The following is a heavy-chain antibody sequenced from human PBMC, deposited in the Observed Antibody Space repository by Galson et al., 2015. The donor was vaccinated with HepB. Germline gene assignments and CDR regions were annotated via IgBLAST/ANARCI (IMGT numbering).Heavy chain of an antibody. Sequence: ETLSLTCTVSGGSISSYYWSWIRQPPGKGLEWIGYIYYSGSTNYNPSLKSRVTISVDTSKNQFSLKLSSVTAADTAVYYCARVAVAGTLFDYWGQGTLVTVSS. CDR2: IYYSGST. CDR1: GGSISSYY. D-gene: IGHD6-19*01. CDR3: ARVAVAGTLFDY. V-gene: IGHV4-59*01. J-gene: IGHJ4*02.